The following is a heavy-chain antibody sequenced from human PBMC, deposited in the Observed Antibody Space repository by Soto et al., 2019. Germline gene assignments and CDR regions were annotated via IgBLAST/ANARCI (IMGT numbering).Heavy chain of an antibody. CDR2: ISSSSSYI. D-gene: IGHD5-12*01. J-gene: IGHJ6*02. CDR3: ARDGDSGPPGYYYYYYGMDV. Sequence: EVQLVESGGDLVKPGGSLRLSCAASGFTFSSYSMNWVRQAPGKGLEWVSSISSSSSYIYYADSVKGRFTISRDNAKNSLYLQMNSLRAEDTAVYYCARDGDSGPPGYYYYYYGMDVWGQGTTVTVSS. V-gene: IGHV3-21*01. CDR1: GFTFSSYS.